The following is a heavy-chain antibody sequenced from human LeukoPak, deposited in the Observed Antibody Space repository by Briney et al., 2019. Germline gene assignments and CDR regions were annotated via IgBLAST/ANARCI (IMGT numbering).Heavy chain of an antibody. V-gene: IGHV4-59*01. J-gene: IGHJ4*02. CDR3: ARGSKAAPGTFDY. CDR1: GGSISSYY. CDR2: IYYTGST. D-gene: IGHD6-13*01. Sequence: SETLSFTCTVSGGSISSYYWSWIRQPPGKGLEWIGYIYYTGSTDYNPSLKSRVAISVDTSKNQFSLKLSSVTAADTAVYYCARGSKAAPGTFDYWGQGTLVTVSS.